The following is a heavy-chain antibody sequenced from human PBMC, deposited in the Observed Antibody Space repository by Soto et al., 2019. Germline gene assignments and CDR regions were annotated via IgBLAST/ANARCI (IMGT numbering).Heavy chain of an antibody. CDR3: ARTAAAGKYYYGMDV. D-gene: IGHD6-13*01. V-gene: IGHV5-51*01. CDR2: IYPGNTNT. Sequence: PGESLKISCKGSGYSFTSYWIGWVRQMPGKGLEWMGIIYPGNTNTRYSPSFKGQVTISADKSISTAYLQWSSLKASDTAIYYCARTAAAGKYYYGMDVWGQGTTVTV. J-gene: IGHJ6*02. CDR1: GYSFTSYW.